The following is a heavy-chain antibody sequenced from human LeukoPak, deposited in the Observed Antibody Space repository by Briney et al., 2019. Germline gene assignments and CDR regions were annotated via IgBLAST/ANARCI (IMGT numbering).Heavy chain of an antibody. CDR3: VKDTYYGSGSSDY. CDR1: GFTFSSYA. V-gene: IGHV3-33*06. CDR2: IRYDGSKK. Sequence: GRSLRLSCAASGFTFSSYAMHWVRQAPGKGLEWVAVIRYDGSKKYYADTVKGRFTISRDNSKNTLYLKMNSLRAEDTAVYYCVKDTYYGSGSSDYWGQGTLVTVSS. D-gene: IGHD3-10*01. J-gene: IGHJ4*02.